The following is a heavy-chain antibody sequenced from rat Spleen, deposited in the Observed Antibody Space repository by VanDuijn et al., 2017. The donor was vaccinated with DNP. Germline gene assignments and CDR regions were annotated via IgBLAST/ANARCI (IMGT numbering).Heavy chain of an antibody. V-gene: IGHV5-58*01. D-gene: IGHD3-2*01. CDR2: INPDGSNT. CDR1: GFTFSTYW. J-gene: IGHJ4*01. Sequence: EVQLVETGGDLVPPGRSLKLSCVASGFTFSTYWMFWIRQAPGKGLEWVASINPDGSNTYCQDSVKGRFTISRDNAENPVYLEMNSLRSEDTATYYCTKDLQWYAMDAWGQGSSVTVSS. CDR3: TKDLQWYAMDA.